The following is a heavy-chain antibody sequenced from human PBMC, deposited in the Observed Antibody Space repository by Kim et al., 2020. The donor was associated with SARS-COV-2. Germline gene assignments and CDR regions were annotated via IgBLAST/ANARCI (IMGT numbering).Heavy chain of an antibody. CDR3: AKVNPYYHGSADFDY. J-gene: IGHJ4*02. V-gene: IGHV3-23*01. D-gene: IGHD3-10*01. CDR2: ISGSGGST. CDR1: GFTFSSYA. Sequence: GGSLRLSCAASGFTFSSYAMIWVRQAPGKGLEWVSGISGSGGSTYYADSVKGRFTISRDNSKNTLYLRVNSLRAEDTAVYYCAKVNPYYHGSADFDYWGQGTLVTVSS.